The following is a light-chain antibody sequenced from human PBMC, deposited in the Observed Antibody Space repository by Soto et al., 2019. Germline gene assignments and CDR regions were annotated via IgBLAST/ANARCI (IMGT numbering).Light chain of an antibody. CDR1: ERIYSAY. V-gene: IGKV3-15*01. Sequence: EIVFTHSPGTLSLSRGERATLSCRASERIYSAYLGWYQQKPGQAPRLLIYGASTRATGIPVRFSGSGSGTEFTLTISSLQSEDFAVYYCHQYDDGPYTFGQGTKVDI. CDR2: GAS. CDR3: HQYDDGPYT. J-gene: IGKJ2*01.